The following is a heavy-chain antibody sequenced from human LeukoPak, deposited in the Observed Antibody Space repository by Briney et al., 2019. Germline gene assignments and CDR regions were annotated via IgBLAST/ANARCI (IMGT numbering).Heavy chain of an antibody. CDR3: AKDLYGDYGGLDY. V-gene: IGHV3-23*01. CDR1: GFDFSSNW. CDR2: IGGSAGST. D-gene: IGHD4-17*01. J-gene: IGHJ4*02. Sequence: GGSLRLSCAASGFDFSSNWMHWVRHAPGKGLEWVSAIGGSAGSTNYADSVKGRFTVSRDNSKNTLYLQMNSLRAEDTAVYYCAKDLYGDYGGLDYRGQGTLVTVSS.